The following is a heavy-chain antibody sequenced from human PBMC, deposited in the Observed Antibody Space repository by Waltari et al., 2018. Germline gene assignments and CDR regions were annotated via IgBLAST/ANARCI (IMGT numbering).Heavy chain of an antibody. CDR3: ARERYFDY. Sequence: QVQLVQSGAEVKKPGSSVKVSCKASGGTFSSYAISWVRQAPGQGLEWMGRINPSGGSTSYAQKFQGRVTMTRDTSTSTVYMELSSLRSEDTAVYYCARERYFDYWGQGTLVTVSS. CDR2: INPSGGST. CDR1: GGTFSSYA. V-gene: IGHV1-46*01. J-gene: IGHJ4*02.